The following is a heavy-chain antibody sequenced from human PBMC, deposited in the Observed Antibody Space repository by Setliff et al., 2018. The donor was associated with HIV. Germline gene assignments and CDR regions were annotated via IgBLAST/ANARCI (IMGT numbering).Heavy chain of an antibody. V-gene: IGHV3-15*01. D-gene: IGHD5-12*01. Sequence: PGGSLRLSCAGSGFTFSDAWITWVRQAPGKGLEWLGRIKSKIDGETTDYAAPVKGRFTISRDDSKTTLYLQMNSLKTEDTAVYYCTTEDPWLRFGHWGQGTLVTVSS. J-gene: IGHJ5*02. CDR3: TTEDPWLRFGH. CDR2: IKSKIDGETT. CDR1: GFTFSDAW.